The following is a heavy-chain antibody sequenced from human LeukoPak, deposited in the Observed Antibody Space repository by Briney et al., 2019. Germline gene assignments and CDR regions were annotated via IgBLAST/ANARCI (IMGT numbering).Heavy chain of an antibody. V-gene: IGHV1-18*04. CDR3: ARVLTGNYPTTYYYYGMDV. D-gene: IGHD3-9*01. J-gene: IGHJ6*04. CDR1: GYTFTSYG. CDR2: ISAYNGNT. Sequence: GASVKVSCKASGYTFTSYGISWVRQAPGQGLEWMGWISAYNGNTNYAQKLQGRVTMTTDTSTSTAYMELRSLRSDDTAVYYCARVLTGNYPTTYYYYGMDVWGKGTTVTVSS.